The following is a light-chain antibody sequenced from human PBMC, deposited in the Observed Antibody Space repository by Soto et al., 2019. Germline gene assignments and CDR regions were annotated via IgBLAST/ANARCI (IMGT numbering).Light chain of an antibody. CDR3: PQSNNYPRT. Sequence: DKQLTQSPSVLSAYVGDTVTITCRASQALSNYLAWYQQKPGKAPKFLIYDASSLESGVPSRFSGSGSGTEFTLTISNLQPDDFATYFCPQSNNYPRTFGHGTKVDIK. J-gene: IGKJ1*01. CDR2: DAS. V-gene: IGKV1-9*01. CDR1: QALSNY.